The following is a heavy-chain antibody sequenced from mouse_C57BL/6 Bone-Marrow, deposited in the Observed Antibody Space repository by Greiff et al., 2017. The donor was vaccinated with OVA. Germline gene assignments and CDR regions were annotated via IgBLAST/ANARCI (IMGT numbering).Heavy chain of an antibody. Sequence: ESGPGLVKPSQSLSLTCSVTGYSITSGYYWNWIRQFPGNKLEWMGYISYDGSNNYNPSLKNRISITRDTSKNQFFLKLNSVTTEDTATYYCARAGLLRYPYAMDYWGQGTSVTVSS. J-gene: IGHJ4*01. CDR2: ISYDGSN. CDR1: GYSITSGYY. V-gene: IGHV3-6*01. CDR3: ARAGLLRYPYAMDY. D-gene: IGHD1-1*01.